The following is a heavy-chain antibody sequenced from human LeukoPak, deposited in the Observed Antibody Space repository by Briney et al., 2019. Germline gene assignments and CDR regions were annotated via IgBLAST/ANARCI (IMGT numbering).Heavy chain of an antibody. Sequence: PSETLSLTCTVSGGSISSYYWSWIRRPPGKGLEWIGYIYYSGSTNYNPSLKSRVTISVDTSKNQFSLKLSSVTAADTAVYYCARQGPSIAAAGHFDYWGQGTLVTVSS. CDR1: GGSISSYY. CDR3: ARQGPSIAAAGHFDY. J-gene: IGHJ4*02. V-gene: IGHV4-59*08. D-gene: IGHD6-13*01. CDR2: IYYSGST.